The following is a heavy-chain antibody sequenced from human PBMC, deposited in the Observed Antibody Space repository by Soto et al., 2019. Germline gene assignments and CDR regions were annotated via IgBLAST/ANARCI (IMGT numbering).Heavy chain of an antibody. J-gene: IGHJ4*02. D-gene: IGHD1-26*01. Sequence: EVQLVESGGGVVRPGGSLRLSCAASGFTFDDYGMSWVRQAPGQGLGWVSGINWNGGSTGYAESVKGRFTISRDNAKNSLYLQMNSMRAEDTALYYCARGRVVGATCPFDYWGQGTLVTVSS. CDR2: INWNGGST. CDR1: GFTFDDYG. CDR3: ARGRVVGATCPFDY. V-gene: IGHV3-20*04.